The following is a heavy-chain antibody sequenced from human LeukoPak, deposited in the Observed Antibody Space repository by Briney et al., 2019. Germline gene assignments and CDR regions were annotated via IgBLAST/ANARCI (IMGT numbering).Heavy chain of an antibody. CDR3: ARGDSYGSNFDY. Sequence: KPGGSLRLSCAASGFTFSSYSMNWVRQAPGKGLEWVSSISSSSSYIYYADSVKGRFTISRDNAKNSLYLQMNSLRAEDTAAYYCARGDSYGSNFDYWGQGTLVTVSS. CDR1: GFTFSSYS. CDR2: ISSSSSYI. D-gene: IGHD5-18*01. V-gene: IGHV3-21*01. J-gene: IGHJ4*02.